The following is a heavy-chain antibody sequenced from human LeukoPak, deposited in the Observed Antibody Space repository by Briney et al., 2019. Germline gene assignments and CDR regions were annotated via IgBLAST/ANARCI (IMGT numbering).Heavy chain of an antibody. CDR3: ARDRDGKDL. Sequence: GGSLRLSCAGSGFTFRDFWMSWVRQAPWKGLEWVANIQQIGIEKYSVEGRFTISRDNVNSLLYLRINSLRADDTAMYYCARDRDGKDLWGQGTLVTVSS. J-gene: IGHJ5*02. V-gene: IGHV3-7*03. CDR2: IQQIGIEK. CDR1: GFTFRDFW. D-gene: IGHD1-1*01.